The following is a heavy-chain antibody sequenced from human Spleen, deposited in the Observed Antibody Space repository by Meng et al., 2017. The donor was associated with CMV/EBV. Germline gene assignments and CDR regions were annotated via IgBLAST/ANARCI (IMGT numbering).Heavy chain of an antibody. V-gene: IGHV3-21*01. D-gene: IGHD1-14*01. CDR1: GFTFSSYS. Sequence: GESLKISCAASGFTFSSYSMNWVRQAPGKGLEWVSSISSSSSYIYYADSVKDRFTISRDNAKNSLYLQMNSLRAEDTAVYYCARDLTQPLDYWGQGTLVTVSS. J-gene: IGHJ4*02. CDR2: ISSSSSYI. CDR3: ARDLTQPLDY.